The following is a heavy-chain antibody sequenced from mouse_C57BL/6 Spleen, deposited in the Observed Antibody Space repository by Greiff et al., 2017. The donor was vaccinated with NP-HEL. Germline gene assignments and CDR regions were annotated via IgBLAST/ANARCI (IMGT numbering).Heavy chain of an antibody. CDR1: GYSFTGYY. CDR2: INPSTGGT. J-gene: IGHJ4*01. CDR3: AREELDAMDY. V-gene: IGHV1-42*01. Sequence: VQLQQSGPELVKPGASVKISCKASGYSFTGYYMNWVKQSPEKSLEWIGEINPSTGGTTYNQKLKAKATLTVDKSSSTAYMQLKSLTSEDSAVYYCAREELDAMDYWGQGTSVTVSS.